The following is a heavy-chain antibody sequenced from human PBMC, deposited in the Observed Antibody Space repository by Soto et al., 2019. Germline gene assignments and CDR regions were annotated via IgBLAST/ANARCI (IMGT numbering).Heavy chain of an antibody. J-gene: IGHJ6*02. CDR3: ARGGSSSDNGMDV. V-gene: IGHV3-48*02. Sequence: EVQLVESGGGLVQPGGSLRLSCAASGFTFSTYSMNWVRQAPGKGLEWVSYISSRSDTIYYVDCVKGRFTISRDNAKNSLYLQMNSLRDEDTAVYYCARGGSSSDNGMDVWGQGPTVTVSS. CDR2: ISSRSDTI. D-gene: IGHD6-6*01. CDR1: GFTFSTYS.